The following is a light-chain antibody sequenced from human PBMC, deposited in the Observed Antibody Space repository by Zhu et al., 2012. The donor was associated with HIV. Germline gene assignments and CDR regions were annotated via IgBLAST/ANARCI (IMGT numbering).Light chain of an antibody. CDR1: RSVSSF. CDR2: DAS. V-gene: IGKV3-11*01. Sequence: IVLTQSPATLSLSPGERATVSCRASRSVSSFLAWYQQKPGQAPRLLIYDASKRAAGIPPRFSGSGSGTDSTLTINSLEPEDFAVYYCQQRVNWPLTFGGGTKVEIK. CDR3: QQRVNWPLT. J-gene: IGKJ4*01.